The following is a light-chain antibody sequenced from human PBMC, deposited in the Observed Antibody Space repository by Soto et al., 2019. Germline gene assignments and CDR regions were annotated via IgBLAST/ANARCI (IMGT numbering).Light chain of an antibody. CDR2: AAS. Sequence: EIVVTQCPATVSVSPLERSSLSCSASESVTSSLAWYQQKPGHPPRLLIYAASTRATDVPARFSGGGSETEFTLTISSLQSEDFAVYFCQQYNIWPLWTFGQGTKADIK. CDR1: ESVTSS. V-gene: IGKV3-15*01. J-gene: IGKJ1*01. CDR3: QQYNIWPLWT.